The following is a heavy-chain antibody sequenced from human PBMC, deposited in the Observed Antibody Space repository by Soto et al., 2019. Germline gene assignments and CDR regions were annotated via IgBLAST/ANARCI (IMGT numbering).Heavy chain of an antibody. CDR3: ARDRDGYNSGFDY. Sequence: PGGSLRLCCAASGFTFSSYGMHWVRQAPGKGLEWVAVIWYDGSNKYYADSVKGRFTISRDNSKNTLYLQMNSLRAEDTAVYYCARDRDGYNSGFDYWGQGTLVTVSS. V-gene: IGHV3-33*01. D-gene: IGHD5-12*01. J-gene: IGHJ4*02. CDR1: GFTFSSYG. CDR2: IWYDGSNK.